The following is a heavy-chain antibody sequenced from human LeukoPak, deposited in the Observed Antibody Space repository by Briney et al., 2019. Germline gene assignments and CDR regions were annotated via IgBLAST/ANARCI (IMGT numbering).Heavy chain of an antibody. D-gene: IGHD3-22*01. J-gene: IGHJ4*02. Sequence: GGSLRLSCAASGFTFSSYSMNWVRQAPGKGLEWVSYISSSSSTIYYADSVKGRFTISRDNAKNSLYLQMNSLRAEDTAVYYCAKDRGSSGYYDISFDYWGQGTLVTVSS. CDR2: ISSSSSTI. CDR1: GFTFSSYS. CDR3: AKDRGSSGYYDISFDY. V-gene: IGHV3-48*01.